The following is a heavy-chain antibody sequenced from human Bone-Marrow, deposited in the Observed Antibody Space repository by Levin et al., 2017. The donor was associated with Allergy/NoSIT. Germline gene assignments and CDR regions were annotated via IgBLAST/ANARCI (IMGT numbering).Heavy chain of an antibody. V-gene: IGHV3-13*05. CDR1: GFTFSSYD. D-gene: IGHD3-16*02. Sequence: LSLTCAASGFTFSSYDMHWVRQATGKGLEWVSAIGTAGDPYYPGSVKGRFTISRENAKNSLYLQMNSLRAGDTAVYYCARDPLITFGGVIVLYYYYMDVWGKGTTVTVSS. CDR2: IGTAGDP. J-gene: IGHJ6*03. CDR3: ARDPLITFGGVIVLYYYYMDV.